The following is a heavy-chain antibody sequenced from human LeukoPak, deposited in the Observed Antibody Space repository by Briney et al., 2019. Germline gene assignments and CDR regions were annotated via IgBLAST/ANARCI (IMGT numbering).Heavy chain of an antibody. D-gene: IGHD3-22*01. V-gene: IGHV3-30*04. J-gene: IGHJ4*02. Sequence: QSGGSLRLSCAASGFTFSSYAIHWVRQAPGKGLEWVALISYDGSNTYYADSVKGRFTISRDNSKNTLYLQMNSLRTEDTAVYSCARARSYYYDSSGYIWGQGTLVTVSS. CDR3: ARARSYYYDSSGYI. CDR2: ISYDGSNT. CDR1: GFTFSSYA.